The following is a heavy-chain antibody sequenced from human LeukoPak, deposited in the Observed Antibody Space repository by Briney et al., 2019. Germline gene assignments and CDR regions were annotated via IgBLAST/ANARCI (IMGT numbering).Heavy chain of an antibody. CDR2: IKQDGSEK. CDR3: ARGGLWFGELSGHY. Sequence: GGSLRLSCAASGFTFSSYWMSWVRQAPGKGLEWVANIKQDGSEKYYVDSVKGRFTISRDNAKNSLYLQMNSLRAEDTAVYNCARGGLWFGELSGHYWGQGTLVTVSS. CDR1: GFTFSSYW. J-gene: IGHJ4*02. D-gene: IGHD3-10*01. V-gene: IGHV3-7*01.